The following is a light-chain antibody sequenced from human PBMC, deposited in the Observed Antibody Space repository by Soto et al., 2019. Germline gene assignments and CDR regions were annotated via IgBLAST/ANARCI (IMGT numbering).Light chain of an antibody. CDR3: NSYTTGATDV. Sequence: QSALTQPASVSGSPGQTITISCSGTSSDVGGYNYVSWYQQHPGKAPKLLIFDVSNRPSGVSNRFSGSKSGNTASLTISGLQAEYEADYYCNSYTTGATDVFGDGTKLTVL. CDR2: DVS. CDR1: SSDVGGYNY. J-gene: IGLJ1*01. V-gene: IGLV2-14*03.